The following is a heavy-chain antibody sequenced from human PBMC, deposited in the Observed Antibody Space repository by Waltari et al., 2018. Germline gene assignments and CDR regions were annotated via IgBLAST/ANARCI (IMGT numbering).Heavy chain of an antibody. CDR3: ARLNRWELLHGTDY. J-gene: IGHJ4*02. CDR1: GGSISSSSYY. V-gene: IGHV4-39*01. Sequence: QLQLQESGPGLVKPSETLSLTCTVSGGSISSSSYYWGWIRKSPGKGLEWIGSIYYSGSTYYNPSLKSRVTISVDTSKNQFSLKLSSVTAADTAVYYCARLNRWELLHGTDYWGQGTLVTVSS. D-gene: IGHD1-26*01. CDR2: IYYSGST.